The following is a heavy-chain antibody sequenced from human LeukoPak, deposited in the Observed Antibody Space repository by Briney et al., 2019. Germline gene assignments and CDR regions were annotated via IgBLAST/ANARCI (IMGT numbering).Heavy chain of an antibody. J-gene: IGHJ3*02. D-gene: IGHD3-10*01. CDR3: ARAFGAGRRDAFDI. CDR2: IYYSGST. CDR1: GGSISSYY. Sequence: SETLSLTCTVSGGSISSYYWSWIRQPPGKGLEWIGYIYYSGSTNYNPSLKSRVTISVDTFKNQFSLKLSSVTAADTAVYYCARAFGAGRRDAFDIWGQGTMVTVSS. V-gene: IGHV4-59*01.